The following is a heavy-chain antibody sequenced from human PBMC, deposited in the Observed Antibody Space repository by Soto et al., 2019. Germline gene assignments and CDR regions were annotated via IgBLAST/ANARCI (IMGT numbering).Heavy chain of an antibody. CDR1: GFTFSSYA. CDR3: AKDQTGMGYCSGGSCYSERYYYYYGMDV. Sequence: PGGSLRLSCAASGFTFSSYAMSWVRQAPGKGLEWVSAISGSGGSTYYADSVKGRFTISRDNSKNTLYLQMNSLRAEDTAVYYCAKDQTGMGYCSGGSCYSERYYYYYGMDVWGQGTTVTVSS. CDR2: ISGSGGST. D-gene: IGHD2-15*01. V-gene: IGHV3-23*01. J-gene: IGHJ6*02.